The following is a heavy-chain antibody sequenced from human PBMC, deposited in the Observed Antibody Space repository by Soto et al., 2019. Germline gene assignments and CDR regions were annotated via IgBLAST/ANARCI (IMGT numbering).Heavy chain of an antibody. CDR3: ARGYCSSTSCSPPNWFDP. D-gene: IGHD2-2*01. CDR1: GGSISSYY. Sequence: KPSETLSLTCTVSGGSISSYYWSWIRQPPGKGLEWIGYIYYSGSTNYNPSLKSRVTISVDTSKNQFSLKLSSVTAADTAVFYCARGYCSSTSCSPPNWFDPWGQGTLVTVSS. V-gene: IGHV4-59*01. CDR2: IYYSGST. J-gene: IGHJ5*02.